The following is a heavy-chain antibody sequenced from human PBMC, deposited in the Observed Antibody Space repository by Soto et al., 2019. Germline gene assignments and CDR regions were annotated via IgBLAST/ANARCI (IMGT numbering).Heavy chain of an antibody. CDR3: ARGVLGQQLVLGYHYYYYGMDV. CDR2: ISSSSSYT. J-gene: IGHJ6*02. V-gene: IGHV3-11*06. Sequence: GGSLRLSCAASGFTFSDYYMSWIRQAPGKGLEWVSYISSSSSYTNYADSVKGRFTISRDNAKNSLYLQMNSLRAEDTAVYYCARGVLGQQLVLGYHYYYYGMDVWGQGTTVTVSS. CDR1: GFTFSDYY. D-gene: IGHD6-13*01.